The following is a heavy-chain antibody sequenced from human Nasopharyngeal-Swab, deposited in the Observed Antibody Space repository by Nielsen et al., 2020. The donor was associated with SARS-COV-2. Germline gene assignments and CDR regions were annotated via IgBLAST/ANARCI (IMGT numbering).Heavy chain of an antibody. CDR1: GFVFRSYG. D-gene: IGHD3-16*01. CDR2: ISSRSSNI. J-gene: IGHJ4*02. CDR3: ARDIGGGRYGSDY. V-gene: IGHV3-21*01. Sequence: GGALRLSCAASGFVFRSYGMNWVRQAPGKGLEWVSSISSRSSNIYYADSVKGRFTISRDNAKNSLYLQMNSLRAEDTAVYYCARDIGGGRYGSDYWGQGTLVTVSS.